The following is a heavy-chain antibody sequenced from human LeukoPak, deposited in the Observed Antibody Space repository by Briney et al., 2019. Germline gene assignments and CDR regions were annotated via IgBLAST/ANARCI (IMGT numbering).Heavy chain of an antibody. CDR2: ISGSGGST. V-gene: IGHV3-23*01. Sequence: PGGSLRLSCAASGFTFSSYAMSWVRQAPGKGLEWVSAISGSGGSTYYADSVKGRFTISRDNSKNTLYLQMNSLRAEDTAVYYCAKVVGDFWSCYYFQDYYYYMDVWGKGTTVIVSS. CDR3: AKVVGDFWSCYYFQDYYYYMDV. CDR1: GFTFSSYA. D-gene: IGHD3-3*01. J-gene: IGHJ6*03.